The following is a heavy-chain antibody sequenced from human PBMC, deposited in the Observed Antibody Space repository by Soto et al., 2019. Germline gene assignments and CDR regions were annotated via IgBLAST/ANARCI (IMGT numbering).Heavy chain of an antibody. CDR2: INPSGGST. V-gene: IGHV1-46*01. Sequence: GASVKVSCKASGYTFTSYYMHWVRQAPGQGLEWMGIINPSGGSTSYAQKFQGRVTMTRDTSTSTVYMELSSLRSEDTAVYYCAREGLVLVPTTVNSDYYCYAMDVWGQGTTVTVSS. D-gene: IGHD4-17*01. CDR1: GYTFTSYY. CDR3: AREGLVLVPTTVNSDYYCYAMDV. J-gene: IGHJ6*02.